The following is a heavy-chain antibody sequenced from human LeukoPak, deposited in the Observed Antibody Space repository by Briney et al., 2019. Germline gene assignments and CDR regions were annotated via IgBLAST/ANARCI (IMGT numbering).Heavy chain of an antibody. D-gene: IGHD5-18*01. Sequence: KASETLSLTCTVSGGSISSYYWSWIRQPPGKGLEWIGYIYYSGSTNYNPSLKSRVTISVDTSKNQFSLKLSSVTAADTAVYYCARGLDSSPPQGNWFDPWGQGTLVTVSS. CDR2: IYYSGST. J-gene: IGHJ5*02. CDR3: ARGLDSSPPQGNWFDP. V-gene: IGHV4-59*12. CDR1: GGSISSYY.